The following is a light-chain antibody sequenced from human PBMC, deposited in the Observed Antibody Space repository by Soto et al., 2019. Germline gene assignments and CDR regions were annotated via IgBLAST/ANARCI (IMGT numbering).Light chain of an antibody. Sequence: QSVLRQPPSVSGAPGQRVTISCTGSSSNIGAGYDVYWYQQLPGTAPKLLIYGDINRPSGVPDRFSGSKSGTSASLAITGLQAEDEADYYCQSYDTSLSGYVFGTGTKVTVL. CDR2: GDI. CDR3: QSYDTSLSGYV. J-gene: IGLJ1*01. V-gene: IGLV1-40*01. CDR1: SSNIGAGYD.